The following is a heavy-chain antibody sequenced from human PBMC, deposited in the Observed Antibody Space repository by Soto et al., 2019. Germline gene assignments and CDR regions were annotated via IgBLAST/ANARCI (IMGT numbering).Heavy chain of an antibody. CDR2: LSRSGNTI. V-gene: IGHV3-11*01. CDR3: ARRSGWYEADAFYM. CDR1: GFTFGDYE. D-gene: IGHD6-19*01. Sequence: QVQLVESGGGLVQPGGSLRLSCAASGFTFGDYEMSWILQSAGKGPEWVSVLSRSGNTIYYADSVKGRFSISRDNAETSLYLQMESLRVEDTATYFCARRSGWYEADAFYMWGQGTMVSVSA. J-gene: IGHJ3*02.